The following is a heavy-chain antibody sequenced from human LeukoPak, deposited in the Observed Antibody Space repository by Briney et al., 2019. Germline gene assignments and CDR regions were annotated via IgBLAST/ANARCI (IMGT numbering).Heavy chain of an antibody. CDR1: GFTFTDYA. V-gene: IGHV3-23*01. CDR3: AKRGSSWSSFDY. Sequence: GSLRLSFAASGFTFTDYAMTWVRHAPGKGLQLVSLISDSGSSTYYSDSVKGRFTVSRDNSKATLYLQMNSLTADDTAVYFCAKRGSSWSSFDYWGQGTLVTVSS. J-gene: IGHJ4*02. D-gene: IGHD6-13*01. CDR2: ISDSGSST.